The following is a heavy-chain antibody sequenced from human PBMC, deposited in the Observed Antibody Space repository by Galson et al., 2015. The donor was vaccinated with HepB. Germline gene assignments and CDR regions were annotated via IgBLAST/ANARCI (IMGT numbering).Heavy chain of an antibody. V-gene: IGHV3-33*01. J-gene: IGHJ6*02. CDR1: GFTFSSYG. Sequence: SLRLSCAASGFTFSSYGMHWVRQAPGKGLEWVAVIWYDGSNIYYADSVKGRFTISRDNSKNTLYLQMNSLRAEDTAVYYCARDPPLWSTDYYYGMDVWGQVTPVTASS. D-gene: IGHD1-14*01. CDR2: IWYDGSNI. CDR3: ARDPPLWSTDYYYGMDV.